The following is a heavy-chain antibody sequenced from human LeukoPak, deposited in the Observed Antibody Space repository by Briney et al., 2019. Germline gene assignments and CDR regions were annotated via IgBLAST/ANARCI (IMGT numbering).Heavy chain of an antibody. V-gene: IGHV1-2*02. Sequence: ASVKVSCKASGYTFTGHYVHWLRQAPGQGLEWMGWINPNSSVTNYAQKFQGRVTLTRDTSISTAYMELSRLRSDDTAIYYCASVESGTAYLRYDYWGQGTLVTVSS. D-gene: IGHD3/OR15-3a*01. J-gene: IGHJ4*02. CDR1: GYTFTGHY. CDR2: INPNSSVT. CDR3: ASVESGTAYLRYDY.